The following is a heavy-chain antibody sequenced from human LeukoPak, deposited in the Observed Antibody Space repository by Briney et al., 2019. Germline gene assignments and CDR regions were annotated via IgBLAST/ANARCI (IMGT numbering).Heavy chain of an antibody. J-gene: IGHJ3*02. Sequence: GGSLRLSCAASGFTFSSHSMNWVRQAPGKGLEWVSYISSSGSTIYYADSVKGRFSISRDNAKNSLHLQMNSLRAEDTAVYYCARAPLWFGELFRAFDIWGQGTMVTVSS. CDR2: ISSSGSTI. V-gene: IGHV3-48*01. CDR3: ARAPLWFGELFRAFDI. CDR1: GFTFSSHS. D-gene: IGHD3-10*01.